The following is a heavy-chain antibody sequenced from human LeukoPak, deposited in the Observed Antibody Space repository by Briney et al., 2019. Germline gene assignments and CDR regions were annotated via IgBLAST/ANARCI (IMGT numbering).Heavy chain of an antibody. CDR2: IKQDGSEK. D-gene: IGHD6-19*01. CDR1: GFTHSSYW. V-gene: IGHV3-7*05. Sequence: GGSLRLSCAASGFTHSSYWISWARQAPGKGLEWVDNIKQDGSEKYYVDSVKGRFTISRDNAKNSLYLQMNSLRVEDTAVYYCARDLAQWLAPIIDYWGQGPLVTVSS. CDR3: ARDLAQWLAPIIDY. J-gene: IGHJ4*02.